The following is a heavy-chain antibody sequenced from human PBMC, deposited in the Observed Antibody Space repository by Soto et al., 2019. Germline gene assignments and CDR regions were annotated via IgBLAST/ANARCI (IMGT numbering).Heavy chain of an antibody. J-gene: IGHJ4*02. V-gene: IGHV3-21*01. CDR3: AEGGWIQLRGVDY. CDR1: GFSFSSYS. D-gene: IGHD5-18*01. Sequence: EVQLVESGGGLVKPGGSLRLSCAASGFSFSSYSMNWVRQAPGKGLEWVASITTSSSYIQYADSVKGRFTISRDNALTSRDVQRESLRVEDTAVYYGAEGGWIQLRGVDYWGQGTLVTVSS. CDR2: ITTSSSYI.